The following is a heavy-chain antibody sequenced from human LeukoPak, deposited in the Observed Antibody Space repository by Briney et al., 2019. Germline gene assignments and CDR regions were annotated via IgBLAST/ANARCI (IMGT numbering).Heavy chain of an antibody. Sequence: PGRSLRLSCAASGFTFDDYAMHWVRQAPGEGLEGGSGISWNSGSIGYADSMKGRFTISRDNAKNSLYLQMNSLRAEDMALYYCAKASTTVTTDGYFDYWGQGTLVTVSS. V-gene: IGHV3-9*03. CDR2: ISWNSGSI. J-gene: IGHJ4*02. CDR3: AKASTTVTTDGYFDY. CDR1: GFTFDDYA. D-gene: IGHD4-17*01.